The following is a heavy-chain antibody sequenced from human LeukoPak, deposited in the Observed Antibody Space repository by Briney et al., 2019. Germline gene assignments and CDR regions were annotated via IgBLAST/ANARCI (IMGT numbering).Heavy chain of an antibody. V-gene: IGHV1-18*01. CDR3: ARRYCSSTSCYTGAGYYYMDV. J-gene: IGHJ6*03. Sequence: ASVKVSCKASGYTFTSYGISWVRQAPGQGLEWMGWISAYNGNTNYAQKLQGRVTMTTDTSTSTAYMELRSLRSDDTAVYYCARRYCSSTSCYTGAGYYYMDVWGKGTTVTVSS. D-gene: IGHD2-2*02. CDR1: GYTFTSYG. CDR2: ISAYNGNT.